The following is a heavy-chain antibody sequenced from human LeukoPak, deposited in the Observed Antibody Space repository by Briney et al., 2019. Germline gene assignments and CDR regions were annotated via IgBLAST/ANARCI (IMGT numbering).Heavy chain of an antibody. J-gene: IGHJ6*02. Sequence: GGSLRLSCAATGYSFKDYGMHWVRQPPGKCLEWVSAINWNGGGTDYADSVKGRFTIFRDNAKNSLYLQLSSLRPEDTALYYCAKHLTATNTYIFFGLDVWGQGTSVTVSS. CDR2: INWNGGGT. CDR3: AKHLTATNTYIFFGLDV. CDR1: GYSFKDYG. V-gene: IGHV3-9*01. D-gene: IGHD1-26*01.